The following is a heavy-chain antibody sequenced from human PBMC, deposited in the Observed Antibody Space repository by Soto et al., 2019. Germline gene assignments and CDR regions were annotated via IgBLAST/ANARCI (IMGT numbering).Heavy chain of an antibody. D-gene: IGHD3-10*01. J-gene: IGHJ6*03. V-gene: IGHV3-9*01. CDR2: ISWNSGSI. CDR3: AKDSNPRLASRGFRNYYYYYYMDV. Sequence: DVQLVESGGGLVQPGRSLRLSCAASGFTFDDYAMHWVRQAPGKGLEWVSGISWNSGSIGYADSVKGRFTISRDNAKNSLYLQMNSLRAEDTALYYCAKDSNPRLASRGFRNYYYYYYMDVWGKGTTVTVSS. CDR1: GFTFDDYA.